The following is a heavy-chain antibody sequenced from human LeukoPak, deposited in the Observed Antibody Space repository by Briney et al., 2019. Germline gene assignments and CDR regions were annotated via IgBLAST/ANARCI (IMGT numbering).Heavy chain of an antibody. CDR1: GDSISDYY. D-gene: IGHD2-2*01. Sequence: SETLSLTCTVSGDSISDYYWSWIRQPPGKGLEWIGYIYYSGRTYYNPSLKIRVTIFVDTSKNQFSLKLNSVTAADTAVYYCARSQATAMVSDYWGQGTLVTVSS. CDR2: IYYSGRT. CDR3: ARSQATAMVSDY. V-gene: IGHV4-59*08. J-gene: IGHJ4*02.